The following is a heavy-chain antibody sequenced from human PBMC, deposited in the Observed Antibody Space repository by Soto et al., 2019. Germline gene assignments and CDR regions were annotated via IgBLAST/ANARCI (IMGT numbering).Heavy chain of an antibody. D-gene: IGHD1-26*01. CDR3: ARGVWELLPYYYYGMDV. CDR2: IYYSGST. V-gene: IGHV4-59*01. J-gene: IGHJ6*02. CDR1: GGSISSYY. Sequence: SLTCTVSGGSISSYYWSWIRQPPGKGLEWIGYIYYSGSTNYNPSLKSRVTISVDTSKNQFSLKLSSVTAADTAVYYCARGVWELLPYYYYGMDVWGQGTTVTVSS.